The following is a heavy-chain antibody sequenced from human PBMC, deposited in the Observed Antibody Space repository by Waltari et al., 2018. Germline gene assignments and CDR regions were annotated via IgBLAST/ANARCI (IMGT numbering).Heavy chain of an antibody. V-gene: IGHV4-59*01. D-gene: IGHD2-15*01. J-gene: IGHJ4*02. CDR3: ARDYCSGGSCYGRPSGFDY. CDR2: IYYSGST. CDR1: GGSISSYY. Sequence: QVQLQESGPGLVKPSETLSLTCTVSGGSISSYYWSWIRQPPGKGLEWIGYIYYSGSTNYNPSLKSRVTISGYTSKNQFSLKLSSLRSEDTAVYYCARDYCSGGSCYGRPSGFDYWGQGTLVTVSS.